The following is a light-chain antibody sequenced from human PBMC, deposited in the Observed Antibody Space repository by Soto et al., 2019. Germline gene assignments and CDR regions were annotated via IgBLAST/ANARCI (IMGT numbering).Light chain of an antibody. CDR2: AAS. Sequence: IQFSHSPSSLSAYVGDRVTITCRASQDIAIYLAWYQQKPGEAPKLLIYAASTLYGGVPSRFSGSGSGTDFALTITSLQAEDFATYYCQQLRRYPSTFGGGTKV. J-gene: IGKJ4*01. CDR3: QQLRRYPST. V-gene: IGKV1-9*01. CDR1: QDIAIY.